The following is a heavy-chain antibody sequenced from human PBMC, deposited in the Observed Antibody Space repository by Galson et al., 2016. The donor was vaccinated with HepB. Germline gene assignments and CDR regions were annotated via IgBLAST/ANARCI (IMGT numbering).Heavy chain of an antibody. CDR1: RASVTSGGYY. J-gene: IGHJ4*02. Sequence: TLSLTCAVSRASVTSGGYYWTWFRQHPVKGLEWIGYNYNGGTSYYAPSLRSRVTISVDTSKNEFSLSLNSVTAADTGVYYCATKAGYTTGWGFGGQGTLVTVSS. V-gene: IGHV4-31*11. D-gene: IGHD6-19*01. CDR3: ATKAGYTTGWGF. CDR2: NYNGGTS.